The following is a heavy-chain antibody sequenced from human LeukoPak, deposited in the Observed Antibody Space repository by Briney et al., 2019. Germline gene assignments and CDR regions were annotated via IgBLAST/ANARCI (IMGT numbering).Heavy chain of an antibody. CDR3: ARHSSRYYYNTTGSQGFDP. CDR1: GGPISIYY. D-gene: IGHD3-22*01. CDR2: VHYSGNT. Sequence: SETLSLTCTVSGGPISIYYWSWIWQPPTKGLEWIGYVHYSGNTNYNPSLESRVTISLETSKNLFSLQLKSLTAADTAVYYCARHSSRYYYNTTGSQGFDPWGQGTLATVSS. V-gene: IGHV4-59*01. J-gene: IGHJ5*02.